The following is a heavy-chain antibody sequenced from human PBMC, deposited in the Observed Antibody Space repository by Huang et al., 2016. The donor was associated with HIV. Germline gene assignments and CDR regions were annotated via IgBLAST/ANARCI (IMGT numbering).Heavy chain of an antibody. CDR1: ADTFSSYA. CDR2: IIPPLGTT. Sequence: QVQLVQSGAEVKKPGSSVKVSCKASADTFSSYAITWVRQAPGQGLEWMGGIIPPLGTTDYAQKFQDRVTSTADESTNTAYMELSSLRSEDTAVYFCARVSRATAAGFAFDIWGQGTMVTVSS. V-gene: IGHV1-69*13. J-gene: IGHJ3*02. D-gene: IGHD2-15*01. CDR3: ARVSRATAAGFAFDI.